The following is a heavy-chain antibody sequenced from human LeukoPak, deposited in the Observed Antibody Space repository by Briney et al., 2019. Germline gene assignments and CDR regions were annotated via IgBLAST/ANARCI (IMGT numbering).Heavy chain of an antibody. CDR3: AGGFYFDWSDQKYYYYGMDV. D-gene: IGHD3-9*01. J-gene: IGHJ6*02. V-gene: IGHV1-18*01. Sequence: ASVKVSCKASGYTFTSYGISWVRQAPGQGLEWMGWISAYNGNTNYAQKLQGRVTMTTDTSTSTAYMELRSLRSDDTAVYYCAGGFYFDWSDQKYYYYGMDVWGQGTTVTVSS. CDR2: ISAYNGNT. CDR1: GYTFTSYG.